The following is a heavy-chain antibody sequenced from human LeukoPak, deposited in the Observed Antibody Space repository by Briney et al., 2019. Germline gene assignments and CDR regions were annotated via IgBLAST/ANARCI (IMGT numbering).Heavy chain of an antibody. CDR3: AVGSGSLYYFDY. CDR1: GGSISSSSYY. Sequence: SETLSLTCTVSGGSISSSSYYWGWNRQPPGKGLEWIGSIYYSGSTYYNPSLKSRVTISVDTSKNQFSLKLSSVTAADTAVYYCAVGSGSLYYFDYWGQGTLVTVSS. V-gene: IGHV4-39*07. D-gene: IGHD6-19*01. CDR2: IYYSGST. J-gene: IGHJ4*02.